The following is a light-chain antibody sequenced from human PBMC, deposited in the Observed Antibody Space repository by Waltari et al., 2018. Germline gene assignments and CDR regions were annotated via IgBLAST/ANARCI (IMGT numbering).Light chain of an antibody. CDR1: QSVSYN. V-gene: IGKV3-11*01. CDR3: QQRNNWPPELT. J-gene: IGKJ4*01. CDR2: DAS. Sequence: IVLTQSPATLSLSPGESATLSCTARQSVSYNLVWHQQKPGQAPRLLTYDASTRATGIPARFSGSGSGTYFTLTISSLEPEDFALYYCQQRNNWPPELTFGGGTKVEIK.